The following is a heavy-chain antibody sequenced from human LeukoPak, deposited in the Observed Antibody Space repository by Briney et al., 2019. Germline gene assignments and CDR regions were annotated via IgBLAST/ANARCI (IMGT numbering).Heavy chain of an antibody. CDR1: GYSFTGYY. Sequence: APMKVSCKASGYSFTGYYIHWVRQAPGQGLEWMGWIKPNSGATKYAQKFQGRVTMTRDTSISTAYMELSRLRSDDTAVYYCARDYCSKTSCFDYWGQGTLVTVSS. J-gene: IGHJ4*02. CDR2: IKPNSGAT. V-gene: IGHV1-2*02. CDR3: ARDYCSKTSCFDY. D-gene: IGHD2-2*01.